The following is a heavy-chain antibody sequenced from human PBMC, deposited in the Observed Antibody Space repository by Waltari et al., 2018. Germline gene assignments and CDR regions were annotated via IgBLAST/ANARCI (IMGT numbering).Heavy chain of an antibody. CDR1: GYSISSGYY. V-gene: IGHV4-38-2*02. Sequence: QVQLQESGPGLVKPSETLSLTCAVSGYSISSGYYLAWIRQPPGKGLEWIGSIYHSGSTYYNPSLKSRVTISVDTSKNQFSLKLSSVTAADTAVYYCARDVDTAMVKDYWGQGTLVTVSS. D-gene: IGHD5-18*01. CDR3: ARDVDTAMVKDY. J-gene: IGHJ4*02. CDR2: IYHSGST.